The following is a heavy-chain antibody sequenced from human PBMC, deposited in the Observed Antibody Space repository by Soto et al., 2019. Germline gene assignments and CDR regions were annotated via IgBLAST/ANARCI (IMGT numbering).Heavy chain of an antibody. Sequence: EVPLVESGGGLVQPGGSLRLSCAASGFTFSGYWMSWARQAPGKGLEWVANIKQDGSEKYYVESVRGRFTISRDNAKNSLYLQMNSLVDEDTAVYFCARGRGLDYWGQGTLVTVSS. CDR1: GFTFSGYW. D-gene: IGHD3-10*01. CDR2: IKQDGSEK. CDR3: ARGRGLDY. J-gene: IGHJ4*02. V-gene: IGHV3-7*01.